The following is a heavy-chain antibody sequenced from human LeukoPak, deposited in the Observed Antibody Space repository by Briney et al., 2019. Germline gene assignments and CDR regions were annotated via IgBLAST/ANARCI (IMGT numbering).Heavy chain of an antibody. D-gene: IGHD6-13*01. CDR2: IYHSGST. J-gene: IGHJ3*02. Sequence: PSETLSLTCTVSGGSISSGGYYWSWIRQPPGKGLEWIGYIYHSGSTYYNPSLKSRVTISVDRSKNQFSLKLSSVTAADTAVYYCARVGLDKLAAAGTNVGAFDIWGQGTMVTVSS. CDR1: GGSISSGGYY. CDR3: ARVGLDKLAAAGTNVGAFDI. V-gene: IGHV4-30-2*01.